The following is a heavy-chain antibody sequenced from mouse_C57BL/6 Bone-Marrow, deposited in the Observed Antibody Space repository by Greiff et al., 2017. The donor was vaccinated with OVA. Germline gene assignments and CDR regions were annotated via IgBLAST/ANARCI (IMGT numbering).Heavy chain of an antibody. V-gene: IGHV14-4*01. D-gene: IGHD2-4*01. J-gene: IGHJ3*01. CDR2: IDPENGDT. CDR1: GFKIKDDY. CDR3: TTAYDYDPSWFAY. Sequence: EVKLMESGAELVRPGASVKLSCTASGFKIKDDYMHWVKQRPEQGLEWIGWIDPENGDTEYASKFQGKATITADTSSNTAYLQLSSLTSEDTAVYYCTTAYDYDPSWFAYWGQGTLVTVSA.